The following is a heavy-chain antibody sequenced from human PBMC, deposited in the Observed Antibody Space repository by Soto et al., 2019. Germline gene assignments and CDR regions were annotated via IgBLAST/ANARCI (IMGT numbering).Heavy chain of an antibody. J-gene: IGHJ6*02. V-gene: IGHV4-4*02. D-gene: IGHD6-25*01. CDR2: IYHSGST. Sequence: SETLSLTCAVSGGSISSSNWWSWGRQPPGKGLEWIGEIYHSGSTNYNPSLKSRVTISVDKSKNQFSLKLSSVTAADTAVYDCARGAAYYYYGMDVWGQGTTVTV. CDR3: ARGAAYYYYGMDV. CDR1: GGSISSSNW.